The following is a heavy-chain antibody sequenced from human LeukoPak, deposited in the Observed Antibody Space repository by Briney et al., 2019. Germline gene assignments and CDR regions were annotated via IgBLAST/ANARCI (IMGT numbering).Heavy chain of an antibody. CDR2: INPSGGST. J-gene: IGHJ6*02. Sequence: GASVKVSCKASGYTFTSYCMHWVRQAPGQGLEWMGIINPSGGSTSYAQKFQGRVTMTRDTSTSTVYMELSSLRSEDTAVYYCARDPAARTDYYYYGMDVWGQGTTVTVSS. D-gene: IGHD6-6*01. CDR3: ARDPAARTDYYYYGMDV. CDR1: GYTFTSYC. V-gene: IGHV1-46*01.